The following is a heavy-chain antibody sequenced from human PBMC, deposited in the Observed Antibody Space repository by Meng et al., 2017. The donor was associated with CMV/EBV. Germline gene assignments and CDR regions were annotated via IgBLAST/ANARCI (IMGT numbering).Heavy chain of an antibody. D-gene: IGHD6-6*01. CDR3: AREEAARPGGYYFDY. Sequence: ASVKVSCKASGYTFTSYYMHWVRQAPGQGLEWMGIINPSGGSTSYAQKFQGRVTMTRDTSTSTVYMELSSLRSEDTAVYYCAREEAARPGGYYFDYWGQGTLVTVSS. CDR1: GYTFTSYY. CDR2: INPSGGST. V-gene: IGHV1-46*01. J-gene: IGHJ4*02.